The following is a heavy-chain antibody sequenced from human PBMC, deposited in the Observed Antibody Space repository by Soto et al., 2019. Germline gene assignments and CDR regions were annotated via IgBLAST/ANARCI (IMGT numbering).Heavy chain of an antibody. CDR2: IYYSGST. D-gene: IGHD2-15*01. J-gene: IGHJ3*02. Sequence: SETLSLTCTVSGGSISSYYWSWIRQPPGKGLEWVGYIYYSGSTNYNPSLKSRVTISVDTSKNQFSLKLSSVTAADTAVYYCARYCSGGSCYVGHDAFDIWGQGTMVTVSS. V-gene: IGHV4-59*01. CDR1: GGSISSYY. CDR3: ARYCSGGSCYVGHDAFDI.